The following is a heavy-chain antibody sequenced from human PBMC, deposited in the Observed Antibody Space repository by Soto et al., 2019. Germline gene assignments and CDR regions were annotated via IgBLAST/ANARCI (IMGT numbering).Heavy chain of an antibody. V-gene: IGHV1-69*06. Sequence: ASVKVSCKASGGTFSSYAISWVRQAPGQGLEWMGGIIPIFGTANYAQKFQGRVTITADKSTSTAYMGLSSLRSEDTAVYYCAGVWGIAVADGGFFDDWGQGTLVTVSS. CDR1: GGTFSSYA. CDR3: AGVWGIAVADGGFFDD. D-gene: IGHD6-19*01. J-gene: IGHJ4*02. CDR2: IIPIFGTA.